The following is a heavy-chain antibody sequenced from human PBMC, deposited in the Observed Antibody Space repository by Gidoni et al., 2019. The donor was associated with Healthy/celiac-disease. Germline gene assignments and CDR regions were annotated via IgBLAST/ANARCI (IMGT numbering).Heavy chain of an antibody. D-gene: IGHD3-22*01. Sequence: EVQLVESGGGLVQPGGSLRLSCAASGFTFSSYRLNWVRQAPGKGLEWVSYISSSSSTIYYADSVKGRFTISRDNAKNSLYLQMNSLRAEDTAVYYCARDSPRGYYDSSGRSYYYYGMDVWGQGTTVTVSS. CDR3: ARDSPRGYYDSSGRSYYYYGMDV. V-gene: IGHV3-48*04. J-gene: IGHJ6*02. CDR2: ISSSSSTI. CDR1: GFTFSSYR.